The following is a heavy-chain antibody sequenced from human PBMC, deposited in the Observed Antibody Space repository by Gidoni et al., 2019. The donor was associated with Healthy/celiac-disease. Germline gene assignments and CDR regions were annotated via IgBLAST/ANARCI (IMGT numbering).Heavy chain of an antibody. Sequence: HVQLVHSGAEVKNPRASVKVSCQASGYPFTSYGLTWVRQAPGQGLEGMGWISAYNGNTNYAQKLQGRVTMTTDTSTSTAYMELRSLRSDDTAVYYCARDRCSSTSCYYGSLSGFDPWVQGTLVTVSS. CDR2: ISAYNGNT. J-gene: IGHJ5*02. CDR3: ARDRCSSTSCYYGSLSGFDP. D-gene: IGHD2-2*01. CDR1: GYPFTSYG. V-gene: IGHV1-18*01.